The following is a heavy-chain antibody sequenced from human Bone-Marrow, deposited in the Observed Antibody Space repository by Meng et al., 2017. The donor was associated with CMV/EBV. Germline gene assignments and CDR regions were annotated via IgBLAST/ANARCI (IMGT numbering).Heavy chain of an antibody. J-gene: IGHJ6*02. CDR3: ARDLRYCSSTSCPPYYYYGMDV. Sequence: GGSLRLSCAASGFTSSSYEMNWVRQAPGKGLEWVSYISSSGSTIYYADSVKGRFTISRDNAKNSLYLQMNNLRAEDTAVYYCARDLRYCSSTSCPPYYYYGMDVWGQGTTVTVSS. D-gene: IGHD2-2*01. CDR1: GFTSSSYE. CDR2: ISSSGSTI. V-gene: IGHV3-48*03.